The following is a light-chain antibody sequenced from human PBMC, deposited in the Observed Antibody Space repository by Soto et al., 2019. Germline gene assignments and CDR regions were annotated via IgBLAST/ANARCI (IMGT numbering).Light chain of an antibody. CDR3: QPYNDWPLT. CDR1: QNINNN. J-gene: IGKJ4*01. V-gene: IGKV3-15*01. Sequence: EIVMTQSPATLSVSPGERATLSCRASQNINNNLAWYQQKPGQVPRLLIYHASTGATGIPARFSGSGSGTELTLTISSVQSEDFAVYYCQPYNDWPLTFGGGTKVEIK. CDR2: HAS.